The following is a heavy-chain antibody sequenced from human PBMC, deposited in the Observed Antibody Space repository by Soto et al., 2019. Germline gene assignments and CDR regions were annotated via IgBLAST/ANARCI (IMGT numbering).Heavy chain of an antibody. Sequence: QVQLVESGGGLVKPEGSLRLSCAASGFTFTDYYMSWIRQAPGKGLEWLSYISSSSDYITYADSVRGRFTISRDNAKNSLYLQMNSLRADDTAVYYCAREVSGAYDYWGQGTVVTVPS. J-gene: IGHJ4*02. D-gene: IGHD2-15*01. V-gene: IGHV3-11*06. CDR1: GFTFTDYY. CDR3: AREVSGAYDY. CDR2: ISSSSDYI.